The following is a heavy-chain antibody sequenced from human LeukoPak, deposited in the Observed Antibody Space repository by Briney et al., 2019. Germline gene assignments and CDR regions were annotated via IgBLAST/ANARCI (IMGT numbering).Heavy chain of an antibody. CDR1: GFTFSSYG. J-gene: IGHJ5*02. CDR3: ARGWIPSEYGGYVWFDP. CDR2: IRYDGSNK. V-gene: IGHV3-30*02. Sequence: PGGSLRLSCAASGFTFSSYGMHWVRQAPGKGLEWVAFIRYDGSNKYYADSVKGRFTISRDNSKNMLYLQMNSLRAEDTAVYYCARGWIPSEYGGYVWFDPWGQGTLVTVSS. D-gene: IGHD5-12*01.